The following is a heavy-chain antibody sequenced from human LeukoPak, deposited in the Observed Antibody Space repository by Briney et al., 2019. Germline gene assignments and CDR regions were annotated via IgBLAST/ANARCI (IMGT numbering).Heavy chain of an antibody. D-gene: IGHD3/OR15-3a*01. CDR1: GFTFSSYG. CDR2: ISYDGSNK. V-gene: IGHV3-30*18. Sequence: GGSLRLSCAASGFTFSSYGMHWVRQAPGKGLEWVAVISYDGSNKYYADSVKGRFTISRDNSKNTLYLQMNSLRAEDTAVYYCAKAGLIGPFDYWGQGTLVTVSS. J-gene: IGHJ4*02. CDR3: AKAGLIGPFDY.